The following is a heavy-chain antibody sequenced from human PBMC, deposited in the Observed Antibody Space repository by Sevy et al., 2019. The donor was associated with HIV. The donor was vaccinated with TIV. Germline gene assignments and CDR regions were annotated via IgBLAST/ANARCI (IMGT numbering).Heavy chain of an antibody. V-gene: IGHV3-21*06. CDR2: ISGSSNYI. J-gene: IGHJ4*02. D-gene: IGHD1-26*01. CDR1: GFTFSRYN. Sequence: GGSLRLSCAASGFTFSRYNMNWVRQAPGKGLEWVSSISGSSNYIYYAESLKGRFIISRDNAKNTVYLQMNSLRGDDTAVYYCATGPPDGSYDYFDSWGQGTLVTFSS. CDR3: ATGPPDGSYDYFDS.